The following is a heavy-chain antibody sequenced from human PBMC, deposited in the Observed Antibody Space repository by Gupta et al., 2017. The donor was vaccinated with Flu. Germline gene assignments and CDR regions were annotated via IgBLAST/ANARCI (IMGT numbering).Heavy chain of an antibody. Sequence: QEQVVQSGAEVKKPGASVKVSCEASGYTFINHYMHWVRQAPGQGLEWMGVISPRGDSTRYVQKFQGRVTVTRDTPTSTVYMELNSLGSEDTAVYYCVSELTSTGMLGYWGQGTLVTVSS. CDR3: VSELTSTGMLGY. D-gene: IGHD3-10*01. V-gene: IGHV1-46*01. J-gene: IGHJ4*02. CDR1: GYTFINHY. CDR2: ISPRGDST.